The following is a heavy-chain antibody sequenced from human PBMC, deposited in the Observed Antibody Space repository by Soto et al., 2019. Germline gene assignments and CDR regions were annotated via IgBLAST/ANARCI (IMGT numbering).Heavy chain of an antibody. Sequence: GESLKISCKGSGYSFNNYWIEWVPPMPGKGLEWMGIIYPGEYDTRFSPSFQGPVPISADKSISSAYPQWSSRKDSDPDMYYCATHQPAVYYGAGSRPVRYHHGMDVWGQGTTVTVSS. D-gene: IGHD3-10*01. CDR2: IYPGEYDT. CDR3: ATHQPAVYYGAGSRPVRYHHGMDV. CDR1: GYSFNNYW. J-gene: IGHJ6*02. V-gene: IGHV5-51*01.